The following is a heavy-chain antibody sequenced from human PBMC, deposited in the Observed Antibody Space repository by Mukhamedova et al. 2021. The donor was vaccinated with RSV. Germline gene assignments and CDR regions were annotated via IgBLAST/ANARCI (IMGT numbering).Heavy chain of an antibody. D-gene: IGHD6-19*01. CDR3: AGGVAGIAEYFQH. V-gene: IGHV3-30*04. Sequence: VRQAPGKGLEWVAVISYDGSNKYYADSVKGRFTISSDNSKNTLYLQMNSLRAEDTAVYYCAGGVAGIAEYFQHWGQGTLVTVSS. J-gene: IGHJ1*01. CDR2: ISYDGSNK.